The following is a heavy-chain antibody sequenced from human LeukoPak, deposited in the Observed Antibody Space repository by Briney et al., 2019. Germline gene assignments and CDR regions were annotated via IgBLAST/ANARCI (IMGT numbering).Heavy chain of an antibody. CDR3: AKDKQNKRWLQFGFDY. CDR2: IRYDGSNK. J-gene: IGHJ4*02. D-gene: IGHD5-24*01. CDR1: GFTFSSYG. Sequence: GGSLRLSCAASGFTFSSYGMHWVRQAPGKGLEWVAFIRYDGSNKYYADSVKGRFTISRDNSKNTLYLQMNSLRAEDTAVYYCAKDKQNKRWLQFGFDYWGQGTLVTVSS. V-gene: IGHV3-30*02.